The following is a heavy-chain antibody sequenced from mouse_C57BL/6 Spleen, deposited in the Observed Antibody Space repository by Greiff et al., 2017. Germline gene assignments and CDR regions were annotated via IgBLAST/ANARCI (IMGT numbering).Heavy chain of an antibody. CDR2: INPGSGGT. Sequence: VQLQQSGAELVRPGTSVKVSCKASGYAFTNYLIEWVKQRPGQGLEWIGVINPGSGGTNYNEKFKGKATLTADKSSSTAYMQLSSLTSEDSAVYFWARGDYGENPYWGQGTLVTVSA. CDR1: GYAFTNYL. D-gene: IGHD2-4*01. CDR3: ARGDYGENPY. V-gene: IGHV1-54*01. J-gene: IGHJ3*01.